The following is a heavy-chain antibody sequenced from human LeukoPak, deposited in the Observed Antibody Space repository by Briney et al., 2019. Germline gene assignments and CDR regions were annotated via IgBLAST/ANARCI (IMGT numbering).Heavy chain of an antibody. V-gene: IGHV4-34*01. CDR2: INHSGST. J-gene: IGHJ5*02. CDR3: ARGMLWFGELFADP. D-gene: IGHD3-10*01. CDR1: GGSFSGYY. Sequence: SETLSLTCAVYGGSFSGYYWSWIRQPPGKGLEWIGEINHSGSTNYNPSLKSRVTISVDTSKNQFSLKLSSVTAADTAVYYCARGMLWFGELFADPWGQGTLVTVSS.